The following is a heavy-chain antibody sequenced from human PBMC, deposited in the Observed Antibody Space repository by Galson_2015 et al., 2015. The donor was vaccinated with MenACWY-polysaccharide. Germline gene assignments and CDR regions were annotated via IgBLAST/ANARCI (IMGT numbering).Heavy chain of an antibody. CDR1: GYTFTTYA. D-gene: IGHD3-22*01. V-gene: IGHV7-4-1*02. CDR3: ELDSDTSGYFLA. Sequence: SVKVSCTASGYTFTTYAMNWVRQAPGQGLEWMGGINSNTGNPGYAQGFTGRFVISLDTSVSTAHLQISSLEAEDTAVYYCELDSDTSGYFLAWGQGTLVTVSS. CDR2: INSNTGNP. J-gene: IGHJ5*02.